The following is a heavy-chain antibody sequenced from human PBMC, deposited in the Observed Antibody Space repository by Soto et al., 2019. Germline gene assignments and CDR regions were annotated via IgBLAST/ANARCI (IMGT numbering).Heavy chain of an antibody. J-gene: IGHJ4*02. V-gene: IGHV3-48*03. D-gene: IGHD6-13*01. CDR2: ISSSGGTT. Sequence: GGSLRLSCAASGFTFSTSEMSWVRQAPGKGLEWISHISSSGGTTYYADSVKGRFTISRDNANHSLFLQMNSLRVADTAVYYCARDASTSWHYFDYWGQGTLVTVSS. CDR1: GFTFSTSE. CDR3: ARDASTSWHYFDY.